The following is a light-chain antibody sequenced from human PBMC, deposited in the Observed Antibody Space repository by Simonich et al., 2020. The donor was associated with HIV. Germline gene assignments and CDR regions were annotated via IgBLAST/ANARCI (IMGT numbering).Light chain of an antibody. CDR2: KAS. V-gene: IGKV1-5*03. J-gene: IGKJ3*01. CDR1: QSISSW. CDR3: QQRSNWPTFT. Sequence: DIQMTQSPSTLSASVGDRVTITCRASQSISSWLAWYQQKPGKAPKVLSYKASSLESGVPSRFSGSGSGTEFTLTISSLQPDDFAVYFCQQRSNWPTFTFGPGTKVDIK.